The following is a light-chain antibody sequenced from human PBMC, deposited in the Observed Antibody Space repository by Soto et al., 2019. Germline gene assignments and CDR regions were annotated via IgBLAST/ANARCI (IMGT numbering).Light chain of an antibody. Sequence: DVVMTQTPLSSPVTLGQPASISCKSSQSLLHSDGNTYLSWLHQRPGQPLRLLIYKISNRLSGVPDRFSGSGAGTDFTLKTSRVEAEDVGVYYCMQATQYPPYTFGQGTKLEIK. V-gene: IGKV2-24*01. CDR3: MQATQYPPYT. J-gene: IGKJ2*01. CDR2: KIS. CDR1: QSLLHSDGNTY.